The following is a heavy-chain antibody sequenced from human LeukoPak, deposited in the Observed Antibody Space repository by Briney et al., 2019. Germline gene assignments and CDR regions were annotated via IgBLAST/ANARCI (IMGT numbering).Heavy chain of an antibody. CDR1: GYTFTRYY. D-gene: IGHD4-23*01. CDR3: ARRGKGDWFDL. J-gene: IGHJ5*02. CDR2: INRNSGGT. V-gene: IGHV1-2*02. Sequence: ASVKVSCKASGYTFTRYYLHWVRQAPGHGLKWMGWINRNSGGTNYAQKFQGRVTMTRQTSISTAYMELGRRRSDDTVVYYCARRGKGDWFDLWGEGPLVSVS.